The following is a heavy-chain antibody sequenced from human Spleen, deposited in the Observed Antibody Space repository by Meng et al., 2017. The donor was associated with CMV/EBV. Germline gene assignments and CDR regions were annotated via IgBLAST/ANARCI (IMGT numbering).Heavy chain of an antibody. CDR2: IYYSGST. Sequence: SETLSLTCTVSGYSISSGYYWGWIRQPPGKGLEWIGSIYYSGSTYYNPSLKSRVTISVDTSNNQFSLKLSSVTAADTAVYYCARDHFWSGYYDFWGQGTLVTVSS. D-gene: IGHD3-3*02. CDR1: GYSISSGYY. V-gene: IGHV4-38-2*02. J-gene: IGHJ4*02. CDR3: ARDHFWSGYYDF.